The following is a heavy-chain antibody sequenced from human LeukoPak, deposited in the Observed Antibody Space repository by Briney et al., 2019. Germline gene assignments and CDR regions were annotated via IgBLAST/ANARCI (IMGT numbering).Heavy chain of an antibody. J-gene: IGHJ6*02. CDR2: INPSGGST. CDR3: ARGPGYSSSWYYYYYGMDV. D-gene: IGHD6-13*01. Sequence: ASVKVSCKASGYTFTSYGISWVRQAPGQGLEWMGIINPSGGSTSYAQKFQGRVTMTRDTSTSTVYMELSSLRSEDTAVYYCARGPGYSSSWYYYYYGMDVWGQGTTVTVSS. CDR1: GYTFTSYG. V-gene: IGHV1-46*01.